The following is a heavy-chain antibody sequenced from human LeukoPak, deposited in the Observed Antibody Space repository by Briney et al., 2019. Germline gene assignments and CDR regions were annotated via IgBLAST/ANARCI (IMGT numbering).Heavy chain of an antibody. D-gene: IGHD1-26*01. CDR3: AKDPQYSGSYLDYFDY. V-gene: IGHV3-23*01. Sequence: GGSLRLSCGASGFTFSSYAMSWVRQAPGKGLEWVSAISGSGGSTYYADSVKGRFTISRDNSKNTLYLQMNGLRAEDTAVYYCAKDPQYSGSYLDYFDYWGQGTLVTVSS. CDR1: GFTFSSYA. J-gene: IGHJ4*02. CDR2: ISGSGGST.